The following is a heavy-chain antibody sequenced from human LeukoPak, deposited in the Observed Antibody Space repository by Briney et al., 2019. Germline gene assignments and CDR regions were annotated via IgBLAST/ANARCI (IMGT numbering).Heavy chain of an antibody. CDR1: GYTIAGYY. Sequence: ASVKVSCKSSGYTIAGYYMHWVRQAPGQGLEWMGWINPDSGGTNFAQKFQGRVTMTRDTSISTAYMELSRLRSDDTAVYYCGRDFRDSLDYWGQGTLVTVSS. J-gene: IGHJ4*02. CDR3: GRDFRDSLDY. V-gene: IGHV1-2*02. CDR2: INPDSGGT.